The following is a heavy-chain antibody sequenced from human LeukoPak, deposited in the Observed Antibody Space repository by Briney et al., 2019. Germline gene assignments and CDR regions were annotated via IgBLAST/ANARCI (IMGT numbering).Heavy chain of an antibody. D-gene: IGHD6-19*01. Sequence: GGSLRLSCAASRFTFNGYTWHWVRQAPGKGLEWVALISYDGSNKYYADSVKGRFTISRDSSKNTLYLQMNSLRAEDTAVYYCAKEGRRVAGYFDYWGQGTLVTVSS. CDR3: AKEGRRVAGYFDY. J-gene: IGHJ4*02. CDR2: ISYDGSNK. CDR1: RFTFNGYT. V-gene: IGHV3-30-3*01.